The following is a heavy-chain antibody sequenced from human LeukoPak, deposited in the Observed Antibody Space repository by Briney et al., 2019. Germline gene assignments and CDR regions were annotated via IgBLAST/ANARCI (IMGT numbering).Heavy chain of an antibody. V-gene: IGHV4-39*01. J-gene: IGHJ4*02. CDR2: TYYSGST. Sequence: SETLSLTCTVSGGSISSSSYYWGWIRQPPGKGLEWIGSTYYSGSTYYNPSLKSRVTISVDTSKNQFSLKLSSVTAADTAVYYCARLTPESSSGFDYWGQGTLVTVSS. CDR3: ARLTPESSSGFDY. D-gene: IGHD6-19*01. CDR1: GGSISSSSYY.